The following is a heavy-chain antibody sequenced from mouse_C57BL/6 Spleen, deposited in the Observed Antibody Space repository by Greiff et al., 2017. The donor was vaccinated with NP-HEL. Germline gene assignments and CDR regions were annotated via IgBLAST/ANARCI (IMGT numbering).Heavy chain of an antibody. CDR1: GYTFTSYW. V-gene: IGHV1-5*01. J-gene: IGHJ2*01. CDR2: IYPGNSDT. D-gene: IGHD1-1*01. Sequence: VQLQQSGTVLARPGASVKMSCKTSGYTFTSYWMHWVKQRPGQGLEWIGAIYPGNSDTSYNQKFKGKAKLTAVTSSSTAYMELSSLTNEDSAVYYCTRSYYGSSYLFDYWGQGTTLTVSS. CDR3: TRSYYGSSYLFDY.